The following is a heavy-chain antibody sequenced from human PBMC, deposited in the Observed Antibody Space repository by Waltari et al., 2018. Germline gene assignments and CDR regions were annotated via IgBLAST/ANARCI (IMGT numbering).Heavy chain of an antibody. V-gene: IGHV3-7*01. D-gene: IGHD3-10*01. J-gene: IGHJ4*02. CDR2: IKEDGSEK. CDR1: GFTFSSYW. Sequence: EVQLVESGGGLVQPGGSLRLSCAASGFTFSSYWMSWVRQAPGGGLGWVANIKEDGSEKSYVDAVKGRFTISRDNAKNSLYLQMNSLRAEDTAVYYCARDHDYYGFDYWGQGTLVTVSS. CDR3: ARDHDYYGFDY.